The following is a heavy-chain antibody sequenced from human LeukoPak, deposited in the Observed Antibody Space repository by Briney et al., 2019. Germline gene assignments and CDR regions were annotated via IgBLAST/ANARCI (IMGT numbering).Heavy chain of an antibody. V-gene: IGHV4-38-2*01. Sequence: LETLSLTCAVSGYSISSGYYWGWIRQPPGKGLEWIGRIYYSGSTYYNPSLKSRVTISVDTSKNQFSLKLSSVTAADTAVYYCARFNYGDHNDYWGQGTLVTVSS. J-gene: IGHJ4*02. CDR3: ARFNYGDHNDY. CDR2: IYYSGST. CDR1: GYSISSGYY. D-gene: IGHD4-17*01.